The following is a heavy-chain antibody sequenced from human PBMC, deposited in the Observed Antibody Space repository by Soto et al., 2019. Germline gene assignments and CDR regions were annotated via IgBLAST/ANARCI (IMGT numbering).Heavy chain of an antibody. Sequence: QVQLVESGGGVVQPGRSLRLSCAASGFTFSSYAMHWVRQAPGKGLEWVAVISYDGSNKYYADSVKGRFTISRDNSKNTLYLQMNSLRAEDTAVYYCASLIAVAADYWGQGTLVTVSS. V-gene: IGHV3-30-3*01. CDR1: GFTFSSYA. CDR3: ASLIAVAADY. CDR2: ISYDGSNK. J-gene: IGHJ4*02. D-gene: IGHD6-19*01.